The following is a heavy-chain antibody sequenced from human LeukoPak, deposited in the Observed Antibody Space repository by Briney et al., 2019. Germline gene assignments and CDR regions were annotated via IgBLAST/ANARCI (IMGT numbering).Heavy chain of an antibody. J-gene: IGHJ4*02. D-gene: IGHD6-19*01. V-gene: IGHV4-61*02. CDR1: GGSISSGSYY. CDR2: IYTSGST. CDR3: ARIAVAMDY. Sequence: PSETLSLTCTVSGGSISSGSYYWSWIRQPAGRGLEWIGRIYTSGSTNYNPSLKSRVTISVDTSKNQFSLKLSSVTAADTAVYYCARIAVAMDYWGQGTLVTVSS.